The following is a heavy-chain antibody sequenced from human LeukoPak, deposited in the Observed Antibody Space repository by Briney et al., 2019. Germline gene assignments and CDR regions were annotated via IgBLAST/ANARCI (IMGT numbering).Heavy chain of an antibody. J-gene: IGHJ4*02. CDR2: TIGSSGDT. CDR1: GFSFSNFA. D-gene: IGHD5-12*01. Sequence: GGSLRLSCTASGFSFSNFAMSWVRQAPGKGLEWVSLTIGSSGDTFYADSVKGRFTISRDNSKNRLYLQMNSLRAEDTALYYCAKGAYDYIEMGYFDSWGQGTLVTVSS. V-gene: IGHV3-23*01. CDR3: AKGAYDYIEMGYFDS.